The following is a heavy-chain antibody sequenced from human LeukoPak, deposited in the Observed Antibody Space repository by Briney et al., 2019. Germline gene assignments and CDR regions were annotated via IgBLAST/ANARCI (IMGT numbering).Heavy chain of an antibody. Sequence: ASVKVSRKASGYTFTSYYMHWVRQAPGQGLEWMGIINPSGGSTSYAQKFQGRVTMTRDTSTSTAYMELRSLRSDDTAVYYCARSAIVLMVYAGDYWGQGTLVTVSS. J-gene: IGHJ4*02. CDR2: INPSGGST. CDR3: ARSAIVLMVYAGDY. CDR1: GYTFTSYY. D-gene: IGHD2-8*01. V-gene: IGHV1-46*01.